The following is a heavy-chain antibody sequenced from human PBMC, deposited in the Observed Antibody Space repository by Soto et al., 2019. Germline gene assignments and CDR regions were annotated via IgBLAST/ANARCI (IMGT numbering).Heavy chain of an antibody. Sequence: QVQLVQSGAEVEKPGSSVKVSCKASGGTFSNYALSWVRQAPGQGLEWMGGIIPVFGPAHYAQKFQGRVTITADESTSTAYVELSSLSSEDTAVYYCARAGTGSYLNAFDVWGQGTMVTVSS. CDR2: IIPVFGPA. D-gene: IGHD1-26*01. CDR1: GGTFSNYA. V-gene: IGHV1-69*01. J-gene: IGHJ3*01. CDR3: ARAGTGSYLNAFDV.